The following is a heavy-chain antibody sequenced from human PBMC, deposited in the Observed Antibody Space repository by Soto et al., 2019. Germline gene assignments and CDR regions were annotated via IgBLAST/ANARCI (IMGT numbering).Heavy chain of an antibody. CDR2: ITSSGGPT. CDR3: VKGGLFDH. CDR1: GFPFSTYE. V-gene: IGHV3-23*01. Sequence: EVQLLESGGGLIQPGGSLRLSCAASGFPFSTYEMTWARQSPGKGLEWVAFITSSGGPTYYADSVRGRFTISRDNSKNQFESQMGSLRGEVHARYYCVKGGLFDHRGQGTLVTVSS. J-gene: IGHJ4*02.